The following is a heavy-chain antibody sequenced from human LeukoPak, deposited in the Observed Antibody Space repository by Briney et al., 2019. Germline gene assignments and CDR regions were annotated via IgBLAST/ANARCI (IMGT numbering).Heavy chain of an antibody. D-gene: IGHD6-13*01. CDR3: AKGSGMPNSSSWYRPGGYFDY. V-gene: IGHV3-48*04. CDR2: ISSSSSTI. CDR1: GFTFSSYS. Sequence: PGGSLRLSCAASGFTFSSYSMNWVRQAPGKGLEWVSYISSSSSTIYYADSVKGRFTISRDNAKNSLYLQMNSLRAEDTAVYYCAKGSGMPNSSSWYRPGGYFDYWGQGTLVTVSS. J-gene: IGHJ4*02.